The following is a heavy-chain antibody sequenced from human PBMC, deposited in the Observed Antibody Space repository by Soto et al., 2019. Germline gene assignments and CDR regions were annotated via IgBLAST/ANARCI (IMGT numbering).Heavy chain of an antibody. J-gene: IGHJ3*02. CDR2: IVVGSGNT. Sequence: ASVKVSCKASGFTFTSSAVQWVRQARGQRLEWIGWIVVGSGNTNYAQKFQERVTITRDMSTSTAYMELSSLRSKDTAVYYCAAVDIGIVVVVAATTGYAFDIWGQGTMVTVSS. V-gene: IGHV1-58*01. CDR3: AAVDIGIVVVVAATTGYAFDI. D-gene: IGHD2-15*01. CDR1: GFTFTSSA.